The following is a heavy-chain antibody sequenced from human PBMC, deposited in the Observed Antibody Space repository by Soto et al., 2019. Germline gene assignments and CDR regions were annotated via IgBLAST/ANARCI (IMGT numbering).Heavy chain of an antibody. CDR2: IYHSGST. D-gene: IGHD3-9*01. CDR3: ARRDWSGSTSHFYFDY. V-gene: IGHV4-4*02. CDR1: GGSIISSNW. J-gene: IGHJ4*02. Sequence: SETLSLTCAVSGGSIISSNWWNWVRQPPGKGLEWIGEIYHSGSTYYKPSLKSRVAMSVDTSRNQFSLKLTSATAADTAVYYCARRDWSGSTSHFYFDYWGQGVLVTVSS.